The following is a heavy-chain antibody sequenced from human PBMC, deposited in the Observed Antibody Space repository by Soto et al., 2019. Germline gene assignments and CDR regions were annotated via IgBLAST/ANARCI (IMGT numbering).Heavy chain of an antibody. CDR1: GFPFDSYS. CDR3: AREANTIYAPHGLDV. Sequence: EVQLVESGGGLVKPGGSLRLSCAVSGFPFDSYSMSWVRQAPGQGLEWLASLSSGSFYIFHADSIRGRFTIPRDDAKNLLFLQMNSLTIEDTATYYCAREANTIYAPHGLDVWGQGTAVTVSS. J-gene: IGHJ6*02. V-gene: IGHV3-21*01. D-gene: IGHD3-3*01. CDR2: LSSGSFYI.